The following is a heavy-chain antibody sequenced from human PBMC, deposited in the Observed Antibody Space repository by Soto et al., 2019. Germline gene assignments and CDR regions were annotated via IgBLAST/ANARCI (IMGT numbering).Heavy chain of an antibody. CDR2: IYWDDDK. CDR3: ANRRGYYDSSGYWFDP. V-gene: IGHV2-5*02. CDR1: GFSLSTSGVG. D-gene: IGHD3-22*01. J-gene: IGHJ5*02. Sequence: QITLKESGPTLVKPTQTLTLTCTFSGFSLSTSGVGVGWIRQPPGKALEWLALIYWDDDKRYSPSLKSRLTITKDTSKNQVVLTITNMDPVDTATYYCANRRGYYDSSGYWFDPWGQGTLVTVSS.